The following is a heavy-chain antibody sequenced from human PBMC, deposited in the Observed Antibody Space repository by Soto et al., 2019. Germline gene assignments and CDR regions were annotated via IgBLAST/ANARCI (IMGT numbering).Heavy chain of an antibody. CDR2: ITWNGGTI. V-gene: IGHV3-9*01. CDR1: GFTFHDYA. D-gene: IGHD3-9*01. CDR3: AKSDCRDYDILTAYSGYYFDY. Sequence: GGSLRLSCAASGFTFHDYAMHWVRQAPGKGPEWISSITWNGGTIGYADSVKGRFTISRDNAKNSLFLQMNSLRAEDTALYYCAKSDCRDYDILTAYSGYYFDYWGQGTLVTVSS. J-gene: IGHJ4*02.